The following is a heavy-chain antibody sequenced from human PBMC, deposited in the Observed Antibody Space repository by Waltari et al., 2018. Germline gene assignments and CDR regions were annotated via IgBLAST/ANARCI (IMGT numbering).Heavy chain of an antibody. CDR1: GGTFSSYA. CDR2: ISPICVTA. Sequence: QVQLVQSGAEVKKPGSSVKVSCKASGGTFSSYAISWVRQAPGQGLEWMGEISPICVTANYAQKVQGRVTITADESTSTADMELSSLRSEDTAVYYCARGEGIDYGDYYYFDYWGQGTLVTVSS. D-gene: IGHD4-17*01. J-gene: IGHJ4*02. V-gene: IGHV1-69*01. CDR3: ARGEGIDYGDYYYFDY.